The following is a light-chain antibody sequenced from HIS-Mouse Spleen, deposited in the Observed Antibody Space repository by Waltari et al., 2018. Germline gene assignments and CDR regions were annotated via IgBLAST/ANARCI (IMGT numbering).Light chain of an antibody. CDR2: RNN. Sequence: QSVLTQPPSASGTPGQRVTISCSGSSSNIGSNYVYWYQQLPGTAPKLLIQRNNQRPSGVPDRFSGSKSGTSASLAISGLRSEDEADYYCAAWDDSLSGRGVFGGGTKLTVL. CDR3: AAWDDSLSGRGV. J-gene: IGLJ2*01. CDR1: SSNIGSNY. V-gene: IGLV1-47*01.